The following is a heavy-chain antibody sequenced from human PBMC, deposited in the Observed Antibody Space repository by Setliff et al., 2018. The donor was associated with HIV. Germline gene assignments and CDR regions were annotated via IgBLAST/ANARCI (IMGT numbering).Heavy chain of an antibody. CDR2: MNSKGES. Sequence: PSETLSLTCTVSGGSIRVDNYFWGWIRQPPGKGLEWIGIMNSKGESFYNASFTNGVLISIDTSKNHFSLTMTSVTAADTAVYYCARHRQISDWFDPWGQGILVTVSS. D-gene: IGHD3-10*01. V-gene: IGHV4-39*01. J-gene: IGHJ5*02. CDR1: GGSIRVDNYF. CDR3: ARHRQISDWFDP.